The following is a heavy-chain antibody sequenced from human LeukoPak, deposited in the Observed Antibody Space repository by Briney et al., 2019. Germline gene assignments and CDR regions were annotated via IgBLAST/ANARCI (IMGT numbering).Heavy chain of an antibody. V-gene: IGHV1-46*01. CDR1: GYTFTVYY. D-gene: IGHD2-21*01. CDR2: INPSGGTT. J-gene: IGHJ4*02. CDR3: ARVGFCYSDRVLDY. Sequence: ASVKVSCKASGYTFTVYYMHWVRQAPGHGLEWVGMINPSGGTTSYAQKFQGRLTMTRDTSTSTVYMELSSLKSEDTAVYYCARVGFCYSDRVLDYWGQGTLPTVSS.